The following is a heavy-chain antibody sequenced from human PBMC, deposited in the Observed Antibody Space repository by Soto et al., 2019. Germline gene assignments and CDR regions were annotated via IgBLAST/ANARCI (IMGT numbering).Heavy chain of an antibody. D-gene: IGHD3-10*01. V-gene: IGHV4-59*08. CDR1: GGSISSYY. J-gene: IGHJ4*02. Sequence: SETLSLTCTVSGGSISSYYWSWIRQPPGKGLEWIGYIYYSGSTNYNPSLKSRVTISVDTSKNQFSLKLSSVTAADTAVYYCARLSRGWFGELFFDYWGQGTLVTVSS. CDR3: ARLSRGWFGELFFDY. CDR2: IYYSGST.